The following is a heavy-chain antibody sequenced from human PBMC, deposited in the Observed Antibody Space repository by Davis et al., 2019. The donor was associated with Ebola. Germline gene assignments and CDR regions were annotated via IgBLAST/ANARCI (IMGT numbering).Heavy chain of an antibody. CDR1: GFTFSDYY. CDR3: ARAGTTVTTGWMDV. CDR2: ISSSSSYI. J-gene: IGHJ6*02. Sequence: GGSLRLSCAASGFTFSDYYMSWIRQAPGKGLEWVSSISSSSSYIYYADSVKGRFTISRDNAKNSLYLQMNSLRAEDTAVYYCARAGTTVTTGWMDVWGQGTTVTVSS. V-gene: IGHV3-11*06. D-gene: IGHD4-17*01.